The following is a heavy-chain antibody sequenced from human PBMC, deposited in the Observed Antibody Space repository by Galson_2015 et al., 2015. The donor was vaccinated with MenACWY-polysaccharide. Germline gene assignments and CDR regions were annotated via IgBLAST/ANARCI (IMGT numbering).Heavy chain of an antibody. CDR1: GYTFNRYD. J-gene: IGHJ4*01. V-gene: IGHV1-8*01. CDR2: MNPNSGNK. CDR3: ARWASRGNPDGYLDY. D-gene: IGHD2/OR15-2a*01. Sequence: SVKVSCTASGYTFNRYDINWVRQATGQGLEWMGSMNPNSGNKCYAQNLQGRVTMTRDTSINTASLELSSLTSEDTAVYYCARWASRGNPDGYLDYWGHGTQVTVSS.